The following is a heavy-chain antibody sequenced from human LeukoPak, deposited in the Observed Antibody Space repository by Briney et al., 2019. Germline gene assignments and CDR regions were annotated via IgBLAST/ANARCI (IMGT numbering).Heavy chain of an antibody. J-gene: IGHJ5*02. Sequence: PSETLSLTCTVSGGSTSSYYWSWIRQPAGKGLEWIGRIYTSGSTNYNPSLKSRVTMSVDTSKNQFSLKLSSVTAADTAVYYCARQDSSSWYGDWFDPWGQGTLVTVSS. CDR1: GGSTSSYY. CDR3: ARQDSSSWYGDWFDP. CDR2: IYTSGST. V-gene: IGHV4-4*07. D-gene: IGHD6-13*01.